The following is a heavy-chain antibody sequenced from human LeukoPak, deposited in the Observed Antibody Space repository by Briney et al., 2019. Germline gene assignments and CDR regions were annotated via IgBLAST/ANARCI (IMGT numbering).Heavy chain of an antibody. D-gene: IGHD3-22*01. V-gene: IGHV4-59*08. Sequence: ASETLSLTCTASGGSISSYYWSWIRQPPGKGLEWIGYIYYSGSTNYNPSLKSRVTISVDTSKNQFSLKLSSVTAADTAVYYCARLDYDSSGPFDYWGQGTLVTVSS. CDR3: ARLDYDSSGPFDY. CDR2: IYYSGST. J-gene: IGHJ4*02. CDR1: GGSISSYY.